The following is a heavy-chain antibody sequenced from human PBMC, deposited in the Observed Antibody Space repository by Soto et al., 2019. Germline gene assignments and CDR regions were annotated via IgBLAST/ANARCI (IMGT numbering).Heavy chain of an antibody. D-gene: IGHD3-22*01. Sequence: GESLKISCKGSGYSFAGYWITWVRQKPGKGLEWMGRIDPSDSQTYYSPSFRGHVTISVTKSITTVFLQWSSLRASDTTMYYCARQIYDSDTGPNFQYYFDSWGQGTPVTVSS. CDR3: ARQIYDSDTGPNFQYYFDS. J-gene: IGHJ4*02. V-gene: IGHV5-10-1*01. CDR2: IDPSDSQT. CDR1: GYSFAGYW.